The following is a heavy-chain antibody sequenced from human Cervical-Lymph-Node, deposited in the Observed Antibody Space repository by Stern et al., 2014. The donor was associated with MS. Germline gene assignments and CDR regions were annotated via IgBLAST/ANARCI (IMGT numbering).Heavy chain of an antibody. V-gene: IGHV4-31*03. Sequence: QLQLQESGPGLVKPSQTLSLTCTVSGGSIRRGGFYWTLIRQHPGKGLEWIGYIYYSGHTYYNPSLKSRITISVDTSKNQFSLKMSSVTAADTAVYYCTRYCSSSSCSEVGMDVWGQGNTVTVYS. D-gene: IGHD2-2*01. CDR1: GGSIRRGGFY. J-gene: IGHJ6*02. CDR3: TRYCSSSSCSEVGMDV. CDR2: IYYSGHT.